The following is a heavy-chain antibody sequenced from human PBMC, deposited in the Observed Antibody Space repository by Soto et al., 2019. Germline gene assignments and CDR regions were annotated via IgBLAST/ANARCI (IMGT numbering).Heavy chain of an antibody. CDR2: IYYSGST. Sequence: SETLSLTCTVSGGSISSYYWSWIRQPPGKGLEWIGYIYYSGSTYYNPSLKSRVTISVDTSKNQFSLKLSSVTAADTAVYYCAREGSKHWFDPWGQGTLVTVSS. J-gene: IGHJ5*02. CDR3: AREGSKHWFDP. V-gene: IGHV4-59*12. CDR1: GGSISSYY. D-gene: IGHD2-2*01.